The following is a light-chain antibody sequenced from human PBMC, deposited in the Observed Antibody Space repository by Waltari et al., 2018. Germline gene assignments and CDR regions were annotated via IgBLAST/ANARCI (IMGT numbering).Light chain of an antibody. CDR3: SSYAGTNNLV. CDR1: SSDVGGYNY. Sequence: QSALTQPPSASGSPGQSVTISCTGSSSDVGGYNYVPWYQQHPGKAPKLMISEVSERPSGVPDRFSCSKSGNTASLTVSGLQAEDEADYYCSSYAGTNNLVFGGGTKLTVL. J-gene: IGLJ2*01. V-gene: IGLV2-8*01. CDR2: EVS.